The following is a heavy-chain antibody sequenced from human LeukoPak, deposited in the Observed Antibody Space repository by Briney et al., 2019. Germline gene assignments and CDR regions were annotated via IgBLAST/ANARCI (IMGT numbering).Heavy chain of an antibody. V-gene: IGHV4-59*01. CDR2: IYSSGRT. CDR1: GGSISSYY. Sequence: SETLSLTCTVSGGSISSYYWSWIRQPPRKGLEWIGYIYSSGRTNYNPSLQSRVTISVDTSKNQFSLKLSSVTAADTAVYYCARTVVTTFDYWGQGTLVTASS. CDR3: ARTVVTTFDY. J-gene: IGHJ4*02. D-gene: IGHD2-15*01.